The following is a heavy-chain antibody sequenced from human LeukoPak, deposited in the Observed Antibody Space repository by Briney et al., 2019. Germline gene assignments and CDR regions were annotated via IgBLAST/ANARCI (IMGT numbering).Heavy chain of an antibody. V-gene: IGHV4-4*02. Sequence: SETLSLTCAVSGGSISSSNWWSWVRQPPGKGLEWIGEIYHSGSTNYSPSLKSRVTISVDKSKNQFSLELSSVTAADTAVYYCARVSSPFSIAVAVFAFDIWGQGTMVTVSS. CDR1: GGSISSSNW. D-gene: IGHD6-19*01. CDR2: IYHSGST. CDR3: ARVSSPFSIAVAVFAFDI. J-gene: IGHJ3*02.